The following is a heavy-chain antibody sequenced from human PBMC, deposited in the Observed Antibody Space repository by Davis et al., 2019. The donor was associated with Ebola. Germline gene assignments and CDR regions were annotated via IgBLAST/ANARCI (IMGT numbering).Heavy chain of an antibody. Sequence: GGSLRLSCAASGFTFSSYSMNWVRQAPGKGLEWVANIKQDGSEKYYVDSVKGRFTISRDNAKNSLYLQMNSLRAEDTAVYYCARGDIVATIPYYYGMDVWGKGTTVTVSS. J-gene: IGHJ6*04. D-gene: IGHD5-12*01. CDR3: ARGDIVATIPYYYGMDV. CDR1: GFTFSSYS. V-gene: IGHV3-7*01. CDR2: IKQDGSEK.